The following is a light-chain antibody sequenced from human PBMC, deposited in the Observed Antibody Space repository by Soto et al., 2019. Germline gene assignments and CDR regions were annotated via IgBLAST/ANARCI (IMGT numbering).Light chain of an antibody. J-gene: IGLJ2*01. CDR1: RSNIGSNY. CDR2: RND. Sequence: QAVVTQPPSASGTPGQRVTISCSGSRSNIGSNYVYWYQQLPGTAPKLLIYRNDQRPSGVPDRFSGSMSGTSASLAISGLRSEDEADYYCAAWDDSLSGVVFGGGTKLTVL. V-gene: IGLV1-47*01. CDR3: AAWDDSLSGVV.